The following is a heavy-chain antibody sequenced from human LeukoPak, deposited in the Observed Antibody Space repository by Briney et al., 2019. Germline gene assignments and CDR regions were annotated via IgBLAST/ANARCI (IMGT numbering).Heavy chain of an antibody. V-gene: IGHV3-33*01. CDR2: IWYDGSNK. CDR3: ARAYVPYYDSSGYPDAFDI. CDR1: GFTFSSYG. D-gene: IGHD3-22*01. Sequence: GRSLRLSCAASGFTFSSYGMHWVRQAPGNGLEWVAVIWYDGSNKYYADSGKGRFTISRDNSKNTLYLQMNSLRAEDTAVYYCARAYVPYYDSSGYPDAFDIWGQGTMVTVSS. J-gene: IGHJ3*02.